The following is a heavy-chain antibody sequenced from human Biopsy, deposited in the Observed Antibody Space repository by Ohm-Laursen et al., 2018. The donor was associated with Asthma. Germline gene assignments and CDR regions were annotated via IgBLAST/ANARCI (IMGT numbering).Heavy chain of an antibody. CDR3: ARHWDWGSFFDY. D-gene: IGHD7-27*01. CDR2: ISYTGSA. CDR1: GGSMSSSSYY. J-gene: IGHJ4*02. Sequence: SETLSLTCTVSGGSMSSSSYYWGWIRQPPGKGLEWMGSISYTGSAYHNPSLKGRVTISVDTSKNHFSLKLSSVTAADTAVYYCARHWDWGSFFDYWGRGTPVTVSS. V-gene: IGHV4-39*01.